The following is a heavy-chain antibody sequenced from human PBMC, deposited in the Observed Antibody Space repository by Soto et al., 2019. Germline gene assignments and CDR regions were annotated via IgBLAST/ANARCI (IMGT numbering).Heavy chain of an antibody. J-gene: IGHJ3*02. D-gene: IGHD3-22*01. V-gene: IGHV4-59*01. Sequence: PSETLSLTCTVSGGSISSYYWSRIRQPPGKGLEWIGYIYYSGSTNYNPSLKSRVTISVDTSKNQFSLKLSSVTAADTAVYYCATGGIVVVRDAFDIWGQGTMVTVSS. CDR1: GGSISSYY. CDR3: ATGGIVVVRDAFDI. CDR2: IYYSGST.